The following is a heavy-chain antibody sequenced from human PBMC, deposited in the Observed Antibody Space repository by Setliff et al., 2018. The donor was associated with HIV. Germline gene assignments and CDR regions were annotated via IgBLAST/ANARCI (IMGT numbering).Heavy chain of an antibody. CDR1: GDSISSYY. V-gene: IGHV4-59*01. CDR2: IYHSGST. CDR3: ARGKGRWLQFKGVFAFDI. D-gene: IGHD5-12*01. J-gene: IGHJ3*02. Sequence: PSETLSLTCTVSGDSISSYYWSWIRQPPGKELEWIGYIYHSGSTNYNPSLKSRVTISADTSKNQFSLRLNSVTAADTAVYYCARGKGRWLQFKGVFAFDIWGQGTMVTVS.